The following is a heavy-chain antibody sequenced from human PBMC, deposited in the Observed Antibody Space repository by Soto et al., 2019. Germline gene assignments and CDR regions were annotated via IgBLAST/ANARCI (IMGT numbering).Heavy chain of an antibody. CDR2: IWYDGSNK. CDR1: GFTFSSYG. J-gene: IGHJ4*02. V-gene: IGHV3-33*01. CDR3: ARDGGVYDSSGSQFVL. Sequence: GGSLRLSCAASGFTFSSYGMHWVRQAPGKGLEWVAVIWYDGSNKYYADSVKGRFTISRDNSKNTLYLQMNSLRAEDTAVYYCARDGGVYDSSGSQFVLWGLGTLVTVSS. D-gene: IGHD3-22*01.